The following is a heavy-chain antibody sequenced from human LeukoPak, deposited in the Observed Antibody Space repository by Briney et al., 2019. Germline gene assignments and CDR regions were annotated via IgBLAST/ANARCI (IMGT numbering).Heavy chain of an antibody. V-gene: IGHV1-69*05. Sequence: KVSCKASGYTFTGYYMHWVRQAPGQGVEWMGGIIPIFGTANYAQKFQGRVTITTDESTSTSYMELSTLRSDDTAVYYCATDRYSGSHDYWGQGTLVTVSS. D-gene: IGHD1-26*01. CDR1: GYTFTGYY. J-gene: IGHJ4*02. CDR3: ATDRYSGSHDY. CDR2: IIPIFGTA.